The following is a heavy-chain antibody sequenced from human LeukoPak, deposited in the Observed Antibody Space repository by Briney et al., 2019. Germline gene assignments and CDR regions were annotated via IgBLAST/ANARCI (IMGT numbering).Heavy chain of an antibody. D-gene: IGHD3-22*01. CDR3: ATVTYYDYSAYYYDY. J-gene: IGHJ4*02. CDR2: ISYSGGT. CDR1: GGSISSSSYY. Sequence: PSETLPLTCTVSGGSISSSSYYWSWIRQPPGKGLEWIGNISYSGGTNYNPSLKSRVTISVDTSKNQLSLKLSSLTAADTAVYYCATVTYYDYSAYYYDYWGQGTLVTVSS. V-gene: IGHV4-61*01.